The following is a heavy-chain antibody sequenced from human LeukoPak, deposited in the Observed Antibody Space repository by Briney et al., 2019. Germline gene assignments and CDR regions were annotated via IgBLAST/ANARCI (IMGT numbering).Heavy chain of an antibody. D-gene: IGHD6-13*01. Sequence: ASVKVSCKASGYTFTGCYMHWVRQAPGQGLEWMGRINPKSGGTDYAQKFQGRVTMTRDTSVSTAYMELSRLRSDDTAVYYCATYTSSWFSWGQGTLVTVSS. CDR2: INPKSGGT. CDR3: ATYTSSWFS. CDR1: GYTFTGCY. V-gene: IGHV1-2*06. J-gene: IGHJ4*02.